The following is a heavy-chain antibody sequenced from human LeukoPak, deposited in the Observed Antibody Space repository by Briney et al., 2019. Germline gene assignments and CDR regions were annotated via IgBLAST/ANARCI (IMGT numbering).Heavy chain of an antibody. CDR2: ISHSGAHT. Sequence: GGSLRLSCAASAFTFSTYAMIWVRQAPGKGLEWVSSISHSGAHTYYTDSMKGRFTISRDNSKNTLYLQMNSLRVEDTAVYYCAKEVTSYGYEGLDYWGQGTLATVSS. D-gene: IGHD3-16*01. V-gene: IGHV3-23*01. CDR3: AKEVTSYGYEGLDY. CDR1: AFTFSTYA. J-gene: IGHJ4*02.